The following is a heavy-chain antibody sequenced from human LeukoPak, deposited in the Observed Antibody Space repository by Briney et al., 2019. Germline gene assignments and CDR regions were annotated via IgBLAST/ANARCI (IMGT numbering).Heavy chain of an antibody. Sequence: GGSLRLSCVASGFTFSSYGMHWVRQAPGKGLEWVAFIWYDGSNKYYADSVKGRFTISRDDSKNTLSLQMSSLRPDDTAVYYCAKAYSYGYDYWGQGTLVTVSS. CDR1: GFTFSSYG. D-gene: IGHD5-18*01. CDR2: IWYDGSNK. V-gene: IGHV3-30*02. CDR3: AKAYSYGYDY. J-gene: IGHJ4*02.